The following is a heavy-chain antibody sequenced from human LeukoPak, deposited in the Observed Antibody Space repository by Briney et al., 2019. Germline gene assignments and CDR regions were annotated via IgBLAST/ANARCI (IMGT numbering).Heavy chain of an antibody. CDR1: GGSISSYY. Sequence: SETLSLTCTVSGGSISSYYWSWIRQPPGKGLEWIGYIYSSGSTNYNPSLKSRVIISLDTSKSQLSLKLSSVTAADTAVYYCARSFSARMFFDYWGQGGLVTVSS. V-gene: IGHV4-59*01. CDR2: IYSSGST. CDR3: ARSFSARMFFDY. D-gene: IGHD2/OR15-2a*01. J-gene: IGHJ4*02.